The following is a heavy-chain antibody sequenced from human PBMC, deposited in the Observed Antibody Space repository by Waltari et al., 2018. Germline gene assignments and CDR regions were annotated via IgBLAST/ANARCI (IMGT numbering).Heavy chain of an antibody. J-gene: IGHJ3*01. CDR2: INSDTGDS. CDR3: ARSRNYFGAGGYDAFDV. V-gene: IGHV1-2*02. Sequence: QVQLVQSEAEMKKRGASVRVSCRASGYSFPMYYVHWVRQARGQGLEWLGWINSDTGDSRYAQTFQGRLTLTRDTSISTLYMDLSGLTSDDTAVYYCARSRNYFGAGGYDAFDVWGQGTEVAMSS. D-gene: IGHD3-10*01. CDR1: GYSFPMYY.